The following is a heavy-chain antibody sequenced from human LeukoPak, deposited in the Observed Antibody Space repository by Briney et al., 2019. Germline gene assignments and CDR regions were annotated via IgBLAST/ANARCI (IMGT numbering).Heavy chain of an antibody. Sequence: GGSLRLSCSVSGFTFSSYTMHWVRQAPGKGLEYVSSININGGRTYYADSVKGRFTISRDNSKNMLYLQMSSLRTEDTAVYYCVKDKWIDHWGQGTLVTVSS. V-gene: IGHV3-64D*09. CDR1: GFTFSSYT. CDR2: ININGGRT. CDR3: VKDKWIDH. J-gene: IGHJ4*02. D-gene: IGHD2-8*01.